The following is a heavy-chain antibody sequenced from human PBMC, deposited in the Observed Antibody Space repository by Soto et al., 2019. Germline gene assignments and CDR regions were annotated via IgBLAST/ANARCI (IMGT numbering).Heavy chain of an antibody. J-gene: IGHJ4*02. D-gene: IGHD1-26*01. CDR2: ISGSGGST. V-gene: IGHV3-23*01. CDR3: AKERRDIVATTTREY. CDR1: GFTFRSYA. Sequence: EVQLLESGGGLVQPGGSLRLSCVASGFTFRSYAMSWVRQAPGKGLEWVSAISGSGGSTYYADSVKGRFTISRDNSKNTLYLQMNSLRAEDTAVYYCAKERRDIVATTTREYWGQGTLVTVSS.